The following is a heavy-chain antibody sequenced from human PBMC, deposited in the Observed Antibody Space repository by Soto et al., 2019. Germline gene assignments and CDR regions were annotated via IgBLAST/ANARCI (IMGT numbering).Heavy chain of an antibody. J-gene: IGHJ4*02. CDR2: INAGNGNT. CDR1: GYTFTSYA. Sequence: ASVKVSCNASGYTFTSYAMHWVRQAPGQRLEWMGWINAGNGNTKYSQKIKGRVTITRDTSASTAYMELSSLRSEDTAVYYCERVRSSYGDYVFDYWGQGTLVTVSS. D-gene: IGHD4-17*01. V-gene: IGHV1-3*01. CDR3: ERVRSSYGDYVFDY.